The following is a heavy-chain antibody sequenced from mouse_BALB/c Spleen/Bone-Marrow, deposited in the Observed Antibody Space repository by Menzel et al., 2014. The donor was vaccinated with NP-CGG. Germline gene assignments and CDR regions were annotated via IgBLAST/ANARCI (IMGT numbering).Heavy chain of an antibody. D-gene: IGHD3-2*01. CDR2: THPGSGGT. J-gene: IGHJ2*01. CDR3: ARLRQLGLRTIDY. V-gene: IGHV1-15*01. CDR1: GYTFIDYE. Sequence: VKVVESGAELVRPGASVKLSCKALGYTFIDYEIHWVKQTPVHGLEWIGATHPGSGGTAYNQKFKGKATLTADKYSSTVYMELSSLTSEDSVVYYCARLRQLGLRTIDYWGQGTTLTVSS.